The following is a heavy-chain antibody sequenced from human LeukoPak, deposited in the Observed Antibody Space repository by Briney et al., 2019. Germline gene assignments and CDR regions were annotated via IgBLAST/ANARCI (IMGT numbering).Heavy chain of an antibody. J-gene: IGHJ4*02. CDR3: ARDTGYNTFDY. CDR1: GFSVTNNY. V-gene: IGHV3-53*01. CDR2: FYVGGAT. D-gene: IGHD5-24*01. Sequence: GGSLRLSCAASGFSVTNNYMSWVRQAPGKGLEWVSVFYVGGATYYADSVEGRFTISRDNSENTLYLQMNSLRAEDTAVYYCARDTGYNTFDYWGQGTLVTVSS.